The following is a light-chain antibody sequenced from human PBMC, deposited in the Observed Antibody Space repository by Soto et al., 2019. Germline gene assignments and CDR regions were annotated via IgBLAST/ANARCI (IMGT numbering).Light chain of an antibody. J-gene: IGKJ4*02. CDR1: RSISTY. CDR3: QQRNNWPLT. CDR2: EAL. Sequence: VLTQSPAPLSLSPGERATLSCRASRSISTYLAWYQQKPGQAPRLLIYEALNRATGIPARFSGSGSGTDFTLTISSLEPEDFAGYYCQQRNNWPLTFGGGTKVDIK. V-gene: IGKV3-11*01.